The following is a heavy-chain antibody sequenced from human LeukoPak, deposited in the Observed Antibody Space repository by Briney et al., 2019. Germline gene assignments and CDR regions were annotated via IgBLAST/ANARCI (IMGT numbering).Heavy chain of an antibody. CDR3: ASYFHYGDYASLWY. CDR1: GFTVSSNY. D-gene: IGHD4-17*01. J-gene: IGHJ4*02. CDR2: IYSGGST. V-gene: IGHV3-53*01. Sequence: EGSLRLSCAASGFTVSSNYMSWVRQAPGKGLEWVSVIYSGGSTYYADSVKGRFTISRDNSKNTLYLQMNSLRAEDTAVYYCASYFHYGDYASLWYWGQGTLVTVSS.